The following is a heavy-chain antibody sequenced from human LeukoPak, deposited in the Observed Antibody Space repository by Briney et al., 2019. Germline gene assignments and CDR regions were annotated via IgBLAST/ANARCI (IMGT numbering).Heavy chain of an antibody. CDR2: INHSGST. V-gene: IGHV4-34*01. D-gene: IGHD6-19*01. J-gene: IGHJ4*02. CDR3: ARGRGQWLPLDY. CDR1: GGSFSGYY. Sequence: PSETLSLTCAVYGGSFSGYYWSWIRQPPGKGLEWIGEINHSGSTNYNPSLKSRVTISVDTSKKQFSLKLSSVTAADTAVYYCARGRGQWLPLDYWGQGTLVTVSS.